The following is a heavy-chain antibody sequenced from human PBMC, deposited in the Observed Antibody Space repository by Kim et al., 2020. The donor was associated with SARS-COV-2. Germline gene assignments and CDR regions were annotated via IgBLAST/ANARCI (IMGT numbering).Heavy chain of an antibody. Sequence: SETLSLTCTVSGGSISSYYWSWIRQPPGKGLEWIGYIYYSGSTNYNPSLKSRVTISVDTSKNQFSLKLSSVTAADTAVYYCARARITMVRGVILYYFDYWGQGTLVTVSS. CDR2: IYYSGST. J-gene: IGHJ4*02. D-gene: IGHD3-10*01. V-gene: IGHV4-59*01. CDR3: ARARITMVRGVILYYFDY. CDR1: GGSISSYY.